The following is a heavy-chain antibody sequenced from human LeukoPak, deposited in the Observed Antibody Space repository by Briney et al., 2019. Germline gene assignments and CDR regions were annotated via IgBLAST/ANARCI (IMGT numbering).Heavy chain of an antibody. CDR1: GFTFSSYS. J-gene: IGHJ3*02. CDR3: AREPPLLGWGSVNDAFDI. CDR2: ISSSSTI. V-gene: IGHV3-48*01. Sequence: PGGSLRLSCAASGFTFSSYSMNWVRQAPGKGLEWVSYISSSSTIYYADSVKGRFTISRDNAKNSLYLQMNSLRAEDTAVYYCAREPPLLGWGSVNDAFDIWGQGTMVTVSS. D-gene: IGHD7-27*01.